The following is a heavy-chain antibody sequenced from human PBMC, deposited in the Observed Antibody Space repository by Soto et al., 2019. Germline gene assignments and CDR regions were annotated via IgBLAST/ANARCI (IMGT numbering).Heavy chain of an antibody. Sequence: VSCRSPGSTCSSYNLNSVRQAPGQGLEWMGRIIPILGIANYAQKFQGRVTITADKSTSTSYMELSSLRFADTSLHYCGSHSAIYWYWDRG. CDR2: IIPILGIA. V-gene: IGHV1-69*02. CDR3: GSHSAIYWY. CDR1: GSTCSSYN. J-gene: IGHJ4*02. D-gene: IGHD3-3*01.